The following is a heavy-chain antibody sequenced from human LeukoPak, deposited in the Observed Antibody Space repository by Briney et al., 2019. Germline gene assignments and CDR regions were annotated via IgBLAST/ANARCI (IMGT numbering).Heavy chain of an antibody. CDR1: GYTFTGYY. J-gene: IGHJ4*02. Sequence: ASVKVSCKASGYTFTGYYMHWVRQAPGQGLEWMGWINPNSGGTNYAQKVQGRVTMTRDTSISTAYMELSRLRSDDTAVYYCARGWSYYGSGSYYIDPHFDYWGQGTLVTVSS. CDR2: INPNSGGT. V-gene: IGHV1-2*02. D-gene: IGHD3-10*01. CDR3: ARGWSYYGSGSYYIDPHFDY.